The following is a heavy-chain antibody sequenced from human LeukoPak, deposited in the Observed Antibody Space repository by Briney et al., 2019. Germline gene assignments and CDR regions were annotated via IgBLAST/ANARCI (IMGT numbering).Heavy chain of an antibody. D-gene: IGHD3-10*01. V-gene: IGHV1-3*01. CDR2: INAGNGNA. CDR3: ARDREYFGSGSVFFFYYAVDV. CDR1: GYTFSRYA. Sequence: ASVKVSCKALGYTFSRYAIHWMRQAPGQRLEWMGWINAGNGNARYSQSFQDRITISRDTSANTVYMELSSLRSEDTAVYYCARDREYFGSGSVFFFYYAVDVWGQGTTVTVSS. J-gene: IGHJ6*02.